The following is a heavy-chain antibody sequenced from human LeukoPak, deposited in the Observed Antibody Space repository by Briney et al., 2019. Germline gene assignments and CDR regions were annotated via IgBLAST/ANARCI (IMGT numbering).Heavy chain of an antibody. J-gene: IGHJ4*02. V-gene: IGHV3-23*01. CDR2: ISGSGGST. CDR3: AKDANSGSYYVYYFDY. D-gene: IGHD1-26*01. CDR1: GFTFSSYA. Sequence: GGSLRLSCAASGFTFSSYAMSWVRQAPGKGLEWVSAISGSGGSTYYADSVKGRFTISRDNSKNTLYLQMNSLRAEDTAVYYCAKDANSGSYYVYYFDYWGQGTLVTVSS.